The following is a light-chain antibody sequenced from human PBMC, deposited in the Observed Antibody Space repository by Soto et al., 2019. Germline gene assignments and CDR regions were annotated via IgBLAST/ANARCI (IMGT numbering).Light chain of an antibody. V-gene: IGKV1-12*01. CDR2: AAS. J-gene: IGKJ4*02. Sequence: DIQMTQSPSFVSASVGDRVTITCRAKQRIDDWVAWYQQKPGKAPKLLIYAASSLQTGVPSRFSGSGSGTDFTLSISNLQPEDFVTYYCQQVTTSPLFTFGGGTKVEI. CDR3: QQVTTSPLFT. CDR1: QRIDDW.